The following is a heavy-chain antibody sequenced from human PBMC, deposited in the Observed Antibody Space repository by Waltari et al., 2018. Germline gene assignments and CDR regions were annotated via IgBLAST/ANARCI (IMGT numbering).Heavy chain of an antibody. CDR2: INHSGST. D-gene: IGHD1-7*01. CDR1: GGSFSGYY. Sequence: QVQLQQWGAGLLKPSETLSLTCAVYGGSFSGYYWSWIRQPPGKGLEWIGEINHSGSTNYNPSHKSRVTISVDTSKNQFSLKLSSVTAADTAVYYCARRRGWDYFAFDIWGQGTMVTVSS. V-gene: IGHV4-34*01. CDR3: ARRRGWDYFAFDI. J-gene: IGHJ3*02.